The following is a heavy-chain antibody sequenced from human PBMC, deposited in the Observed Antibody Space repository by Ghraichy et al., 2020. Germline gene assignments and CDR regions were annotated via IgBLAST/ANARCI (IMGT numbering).Heavy chain of an antibody. CDR2: ISYDGSNK. Sequence: GGSLRLSCAASEFIFSAFAMHWVRQAPGKGLEWVALISYDGSNKYYADSVKGRFAISRDNSKYTLYLQMNSLRAEDTAVYYCAKEGGTYFDSYYYGLNVWGQGTTVTVSS. J-gene: IGHJ6*02. V-gene: IGHV3-30*18. CDR1: EFIFSAFA. CDR3: AKEGGTYFDSYYYGLNV. D-gene: IGHD1-26*01.